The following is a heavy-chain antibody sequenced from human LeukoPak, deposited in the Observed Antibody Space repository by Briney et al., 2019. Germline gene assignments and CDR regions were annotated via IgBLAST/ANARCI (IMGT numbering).Heavy chain of an antibody. V-gene: IGHV3-66*01. D-gene: IGHD5-18*01. CDR1: GFSVSTNY. CDR3: ARPRGYSYGYIDY. CDR2: IFTNGNT. J-gene: IGHJ4*02. Sequence: GGSLRLSCAASGFSVSTNYMSWVRQAPGKGLEWVSVIFTNGNTKYADSVKGRFTISRDNSKNMLYLQMNSLRAEDTAVYYCARPRGYSYGYIDYWGQGTLVTVSS.